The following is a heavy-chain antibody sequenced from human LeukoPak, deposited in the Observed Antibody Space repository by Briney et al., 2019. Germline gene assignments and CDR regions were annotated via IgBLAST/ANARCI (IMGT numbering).Heavy chain of an antibody. J-gene: IGHJ6*02. CDR3: ARDWAMVRGVIDV. CDR1: GFTFSSYA. CDR2: ITVSGGST. V-gene: IGHV3-23*01. D-gene: IGHD3-10*01. Sequence: PGGSLRLSCAASGFTFSSYAMSWVRQAPGKGLEWVSTITVSGGSTYYADSVKGRFTISRDNSKNTLYLQMNSLRAKDTAVYYCARDWAMVRGVIDVWGQGTTVTVS.